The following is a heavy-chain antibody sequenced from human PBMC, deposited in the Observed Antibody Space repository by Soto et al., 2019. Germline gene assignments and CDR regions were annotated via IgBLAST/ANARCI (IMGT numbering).Heavy chain of an antibody. CDR2: ITPMFGKP. J-gene: IGHJ6*01. Sequence: QLVQSGAEVKKPGSSVKVSCKASGGTFSSYAFSWVRQAPGQGLEWMGGITPMFGKPNYAQKFQGRVTITADESTRTVYMELSSLRSEDTALYYCAKATVAVIYGGHYYYGSDVW. CDR1: GGTFSSYA. D-gene: IGHD2-15*01. V-gene: IGHV1-69*12. CDR3: AKATVAVIYGGHYYYGSDV.